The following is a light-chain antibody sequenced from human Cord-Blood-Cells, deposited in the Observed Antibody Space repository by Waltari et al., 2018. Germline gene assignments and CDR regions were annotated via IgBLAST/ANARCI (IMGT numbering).Light chain of an antibody. J-gene: IGLJ2*01. Sequence: QSALTQPPSASGSPGQSVTISCTGTSSDVGGYNYVSWYQQHPGKAPKLMIYEVSKRPSGVPVRVSGSKSGNPASLTVAGLQAEDEADYYCSSYAGSNNLVFGGGTKLTVL. CDR2: EVS. CDR1: SSDVGGYNY. CDR3: SSYAGSNNLV. V-gene: IGLV2-8*01.